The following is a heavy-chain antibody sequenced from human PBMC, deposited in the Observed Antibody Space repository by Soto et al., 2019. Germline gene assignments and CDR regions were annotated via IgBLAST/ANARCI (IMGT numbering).Heavy chain of an antibody. CDR3: AKAFYFGSGSYRPDAFDV. D-gene: IGHD3-10*01. V-gene: IGHV3-30*18. Sequence: QVQLGESGGGVVQPGTSLRLSCAASGFTFSSYGMHWVRQAPGKGPEWVALISFDGSRKYYADSVRGRFTISRDDSKNTVYLQRNRLRDDYTSLYYCAKAFYFGSGSYRPDAFDVWGQGTMVIVSS. CDR1: GFTFSSYG. J-gene: IGHJ3*01. CDR2: ISFDGSRK.